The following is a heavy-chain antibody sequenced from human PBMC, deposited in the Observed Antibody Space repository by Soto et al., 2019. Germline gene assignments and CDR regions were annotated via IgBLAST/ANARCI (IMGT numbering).Heavy chain of an antibody. CDR1: GFTFSSYC. CDR2: ISYDGSNK. CDR3: ANDLDAAAGPISPYYYCMDV. J-gene: IGHJ6*02. Sequence: GGVLRLSCAASGFTFSSYCMHWVRQAPGKGLEWVAVISYDGSNKYYADSVKGRFTISRDNSKDTRYLQMNSRRAEDTAVYYCANDLDAAAGPISPYYYCMDVWGQGTTVTVSS. D-gene: IGHD6-13*01. V-gene: IGHV3-30*18.